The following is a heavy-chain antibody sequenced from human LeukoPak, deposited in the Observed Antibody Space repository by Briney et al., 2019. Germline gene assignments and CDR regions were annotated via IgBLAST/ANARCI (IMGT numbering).Heavy chain of an antibody. Sequence: GGSLRLSCAASGFTFSSYAMSWVHQAPGKGLEWVSAISVNGGSTYYADSVKGRFTISRDNSKNTLYLQMNSLRAEDTAVYYCAKDLLSWGNWGQGTLVTVSS. D-gene: IGHD7-27*01. J-gene: IGHJ4*02. CDR3: AKDLLSWGN. CDR2: ISVNGGST. CDR1: GFTFSSYA. V-gene: IGHV3-23*01.